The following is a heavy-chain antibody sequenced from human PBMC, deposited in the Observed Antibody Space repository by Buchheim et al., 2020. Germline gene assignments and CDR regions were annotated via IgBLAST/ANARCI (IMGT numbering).Heavy chain of an antibody. J-gene: IGHJ5*02. V-gene: IGHV4-4*07. Sequence: QVQLQESGPGLMKPSETLSLTCTVSGGSITSYYWSWIRQPAGKGLEWIGRIYSSGSTTYNPSLKIRVTMSVDSSQNQFSLKLSSVTAADAAVYYCARGRKASGDWFDPWGQGT. D-gene: IGHD2-21*01. CDR3: ARGRKASGDWFDP. CDR2: IYSSGST. CDR1: GGSITSYY.